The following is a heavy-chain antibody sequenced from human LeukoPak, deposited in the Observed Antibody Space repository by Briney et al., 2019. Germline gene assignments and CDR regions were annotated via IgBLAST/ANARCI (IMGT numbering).Heavy chain of an antibody. CDR3: ARFLTQGYCSSTSCEDAFDI. Sequence: SETLSLTCAVYGGSFSDYYWSWIRQPPGKGLEWIGYIYYSGSTYYNPSLKSRVTISVDTSKNQFSLKLSSVTAADTAVYYCARFLTQGYCSSTSCEDAFDIWGQGTMVTVSS. D-gene: IGHD2-2*01. CDR1: GGSFSDYY. V-gene: IGHV4-30-4*01. J-gene: IGHJ3*02. CDR2: IYYSGST.